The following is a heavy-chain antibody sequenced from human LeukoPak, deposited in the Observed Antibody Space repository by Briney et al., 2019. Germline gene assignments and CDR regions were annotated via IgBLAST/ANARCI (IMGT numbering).Heavy chain of an antibody. CDR1: GGSISSGSYY. CDR3: ARHDYGSGNYFDS. Sequence: SQTLSLTCTVSGGSISSGSYYWSWIRQPAGKGLEWIGRIYTSGSTNYNPSLKSRVTISVDTSKNQFSLKLSSVTAADTAVYYCARHDYGSGNYFDSWGQGTLVTVSS. V-gene: IGHV4-61*02. CDR2: IYTSGST. D-gene: IGHD3-10*01. J-gene: IGHJ4*02.